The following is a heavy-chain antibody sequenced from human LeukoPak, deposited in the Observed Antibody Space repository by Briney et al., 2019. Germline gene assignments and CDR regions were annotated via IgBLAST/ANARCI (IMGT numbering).Heavy chain of an antibody. D-gene: IGHD4-17*01. Sequence: GGSLRLSCAASGFTFDDYAMSWVRQAPGKGLEWVANIKKDGSEKHYVDSVKGRFTISRDNSKNSLYLQMNSLRGEDSAFYYCAKANGDYDDYWGQGTLVTVSS. J-gene: IGHJ4*02. CDR2: IKKDGSEK. CDR1: GFTFDDYA. CDR3: AKANGDYDDY. V-gene: IGHV3-7*03.